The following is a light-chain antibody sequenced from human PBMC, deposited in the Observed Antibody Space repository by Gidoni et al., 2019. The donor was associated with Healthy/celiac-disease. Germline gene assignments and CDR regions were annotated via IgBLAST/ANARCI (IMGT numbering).Light chain of an antibody. CDR3: QQYNSYPYT. Sequence: DIQMTQSPSTLSASVGDRVTITCRASQSISSWLAWYQQKPGKAPKLLIYKASSLESGVPSRFSGSGSGTEFTLTISSLQPDDFATYYCQQYNSYPYTSXQXTKLEIK. CDR1: QSISSW. J-gene: IGKJ2*01. V-gene: IGKV1-5*03. CDR2: KAS.